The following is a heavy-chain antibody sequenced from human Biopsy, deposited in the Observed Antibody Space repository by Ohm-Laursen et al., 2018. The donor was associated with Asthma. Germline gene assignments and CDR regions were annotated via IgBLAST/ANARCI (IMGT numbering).Heavy chain of an antibody. J-gene: IGHJ5*02. D-gene: IGHD3-22*01. V-gene: IGHV3-30*03. CDR2: IPYDGSTK. CDR1: GFTLTTYA. Sequence: RSLRLSCSASGFTLTTYAIHWVRQAPGKGLEWVAVIPYDGSTKYSADSVKGRFIVSRDISKNILSLQMSSLSSEDTAVYYCARADRYYYDSSGYTEWFDPWGQGTLVTVSS. CDR3: ARADRYYYDSSGYTEWFDP.